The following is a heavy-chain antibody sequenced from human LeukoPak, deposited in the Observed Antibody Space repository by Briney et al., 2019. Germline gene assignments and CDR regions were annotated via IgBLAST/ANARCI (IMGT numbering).Heavy chain of an antibody. V-gene: IGHV3-48*02. D-gene: IGHD3-22*01. CDR2: ITSSSSTI. CDR1: RFNFSDYS. Sequence: RGSLKLSCEASRFNFSDYSINCVRQAPGKGLEWVSYITSSSSTIYYADSVRGRFTISRDNAKNSLYLQMNSLRDEDTAVYYCERVARMIGAFDIWGQGTMVTVSS. CDR3: ERVARMIGAFDI. J-gene: IGHJ3*02.